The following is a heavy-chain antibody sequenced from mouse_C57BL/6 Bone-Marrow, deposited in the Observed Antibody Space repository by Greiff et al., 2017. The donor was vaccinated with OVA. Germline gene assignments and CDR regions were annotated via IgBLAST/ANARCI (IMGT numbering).Heavy chain of an antibody. D-gene: IGHD1-1*01. CDR3: ARKFITTVVDTRYYAMDY. V-gene: IGHV5-17*01. CDR2: ISSGSSTL. Sequence: VQLKESGGGLVKPGGSLKLSCAASGFTFSDYGMHWVRQAPEKGLEWVAYISSGSSTLYYADTVKGRFTISRDNAKNTLFLQMTSMRSEDTAMDYCARKFITTVVDTRYYAMDYWGQGTSVTVSS. J-gene: IGHJ4*01. CDR1: GFTFSDYG.